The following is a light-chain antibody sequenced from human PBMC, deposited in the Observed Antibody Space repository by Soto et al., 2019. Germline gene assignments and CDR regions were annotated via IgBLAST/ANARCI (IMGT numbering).Light chain of an antibody. V-gene: IGLV1-40*01. J-gene: IGLJ3*02. CDR1: SSNIGAGYD. CDR2: GNS. Sequence: QSVLTQPPSVFGAPGQRVTISCTGSSSNIGAGYDVYWYQQLPGTAPKLLIYGNSNRPSGVPDRFSGSKSGTSASLAITGLQAEDEADYYCQSYDSSLSGWVFGGGTKLTVL. CDR3: QSYDSSLSGWV.